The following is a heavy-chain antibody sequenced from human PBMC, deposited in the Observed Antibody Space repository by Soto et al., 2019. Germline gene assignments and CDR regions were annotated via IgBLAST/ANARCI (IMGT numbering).Heavy chain of an antibody. CDR3: ASRYGDAFDI. V-gene: IGHV4-59*08. CDR1: GGSISSYY. CDR2: IYYSGRT. D-gene: IGHD3-16*01. J-gene: IGHJ3*02. Sequence: QVQLQESGPGLVKPSETLSLTCTVSGGSISSYYWSWIRPPPGKGLEWIEYIYYSGRTNYNPSLMGRVTSSVEASKNQSSLKLSSVTAADTSEYYCASRYGDAFDIWGQGTMVTVSS.